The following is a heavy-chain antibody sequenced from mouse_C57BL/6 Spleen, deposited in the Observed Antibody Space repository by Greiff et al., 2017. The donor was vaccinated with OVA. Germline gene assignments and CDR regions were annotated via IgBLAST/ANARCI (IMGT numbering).Heavy chain of an antibody. CDR1: GYTFTSYW. Sequence: VKLMESGAELVRPGSSVKLSCKASGYTFTSYWMHWVKQRPIQGLEWIGNIDPSDSETHYNQKFKDKATLTVDKSSSTAYMQLSSLTSEDSAVYYCARRGYFDYWGQGSTLTVSS. V-gene: IGHV1-52*01. CDR3: ARRGYFDY. CDR2: IDPSDSET. J-gene: IGHJ2*01.